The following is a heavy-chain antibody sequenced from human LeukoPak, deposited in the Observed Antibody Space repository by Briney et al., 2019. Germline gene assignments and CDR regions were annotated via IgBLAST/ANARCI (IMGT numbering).Heavy chain of an antibody. CDR3: ARDRLRDGYNGYYFDY. CDR2: IIPIFGTA. V-gene: IGHV1-69*13. D-gene: IGHD5-24*01. J-gene: IGHJ4*02. Sequence: GASVKVSCKASGGTFSSYAISWVRQAPGQGLEWMGGIIPIFGTANYAQKFQGRVTITADESTSTAYMELSSLRSEDTAVYYCARDRLRDGYNGYYFDYWGQGTLVTVSS. CDR1: GGTFSSYA.